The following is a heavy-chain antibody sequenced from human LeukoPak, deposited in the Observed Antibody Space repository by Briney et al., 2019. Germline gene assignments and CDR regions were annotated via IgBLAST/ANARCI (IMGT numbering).Heavy chain of an antibody. Sequence: SETLSLTCAVYGGSFSGYYWSWIRQPPGKGLEWIGEINHSGSTNYNPSLKSRVTISVDTSKNQFSLKLSSVTAADTAVYYCARLEYDFPDYWGQGTLVTVSS. V-gene: IGHV4-34*01. J-gene: IGHJ4*02. CDR3: ARLEYDFPDY. D-gene: IGHD3-3*01. CDR1: GGSFSGYY. CDR2: INHSGST.